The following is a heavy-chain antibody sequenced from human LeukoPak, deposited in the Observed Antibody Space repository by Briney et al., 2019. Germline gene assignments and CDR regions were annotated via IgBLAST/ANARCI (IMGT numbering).Heavy chain of an antibody. V-gene: IGHV3-21*01. CDR3: ARDSEALSYMDV. CDR1: GFTFSSYS. J-gene: IGHJ6*03. CDR2: ISSSSSYI. Sequence: GGSLRLSCAASGFTFSSYSMNWVRQAPGKGLEWVSSISSSSSYIDYADSVKGRFTISRDNAKNSLYLQMNSLRAEDTAVYYCARDSEALSYMDVWGKGTTVTVSS. D-gene: IGHD2/OR15-2a*01.